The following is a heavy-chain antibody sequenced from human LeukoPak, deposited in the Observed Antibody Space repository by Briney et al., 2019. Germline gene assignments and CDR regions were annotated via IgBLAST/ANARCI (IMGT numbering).Heavy chain of an antibody. CDR1: GYTFTSYE. Sequence: ASVKVSCKASGYTFTSYEINWVRQATGQGLEWMGWMNPIIGNAGYAQKFQGRVTMTRDTSINTAYMELSSLRSEDTAVYYCARGPKWNYVVPLDYWGQGTLVTVSS. J-gene: IGHJ4*02. D-gene: IGHD1-7*01. V-gene: IGHV1-8*01. CDR3: ARGPKWNYVVPLDY. CDR2: MNPIIGNA.